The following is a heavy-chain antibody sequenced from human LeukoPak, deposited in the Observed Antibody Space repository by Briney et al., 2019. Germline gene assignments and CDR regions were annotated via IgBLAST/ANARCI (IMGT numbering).Heavy chain of an antibody. CDR2: IYPGDSDT. CDR3: GGSHYYCYYYYMDV. Sequence: GESLKISCKGSGHSFTTYWIAWVRQMPGKGLEYMGIIYPGDSDTRYSPSVQGQVTISADKSISTAYLQWSSLTASDTAMYYCGGSHYYCYYYYMDVWGKGTTVTVSS. D-gene: IGHD1-26*01. V-gene: IGHV5-51*01. J-gene: IGHJ6*03. CDR1: GHSFTTYW.